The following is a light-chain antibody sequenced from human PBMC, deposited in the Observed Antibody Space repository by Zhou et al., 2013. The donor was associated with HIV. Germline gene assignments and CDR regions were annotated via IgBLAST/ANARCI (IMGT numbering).Light chain of an antibody. CDR3: QQYNNWPRT. V-gene: IGKV3-15*01. CDR2: GAS. Sequence: EIVLSQSPGTLSLSPGETSTLSCRASQSVSSNLAWYQQKPGQAPRLLIHGASTRATGIPARFSGSGSGTEFTLTISSLQSEDFAVYYCQQYNNWPRTFGQGTKVEIK. CDR1: QSVSSN. J-gene: IGKJ1*01.